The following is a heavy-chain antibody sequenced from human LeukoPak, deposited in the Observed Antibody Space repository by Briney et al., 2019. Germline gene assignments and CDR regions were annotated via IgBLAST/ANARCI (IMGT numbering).Heavy chain of an antibody. CDR1: GFTFSYYS. CDR2: ITSSSTTL. V-gene: IGHV3-48*02. Sequence: GGSLRLSCAASGFTFSYYSMNWVRQAPGKGLEWVSYITSSSTTLYYADSVKGRFTISRDNAKNSLYLQMSSLRDEDTAVYYCARDLFDSSADYWGQGTLVTVSS. J-gene: IGHJ4*02. D-gene: IGHD3-22*01. CDR3: ARDLFDSSADY.